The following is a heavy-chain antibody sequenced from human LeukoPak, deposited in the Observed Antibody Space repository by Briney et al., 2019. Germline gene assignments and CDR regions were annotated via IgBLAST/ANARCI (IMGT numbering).Heavy chain of an antibody. CDR1: GFTFSSYD. Sequence: GGSLRLSCAASGFTFSSYDMHWVRQATGKGLEGVSAIGTAGDKYYPGAVNGRFTSSRENAKNSLDLQMNSLRAGDTAVYYCARGSASLDYWGQGTLVTVSS. J-gene: IGHJ4*02. CDR3: ARGSASLDY. D-gene: IGHD3-16*02. V-gene: IGHV3-13*01. CDR2: IGTAGDK.